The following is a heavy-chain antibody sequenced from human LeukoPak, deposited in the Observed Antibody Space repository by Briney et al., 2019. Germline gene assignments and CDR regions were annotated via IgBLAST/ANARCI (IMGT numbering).Heavy chain of an antibody. J-gene: IGHJ3*02. Sequence: ASVKVSCKASGYTFTSYGISWVRQAPGQGLEWMGWISAYNGNTNYAQKLQGRVTMTTDTSTSTAYMELRSLRSDDTAVYYCARGSGPKIVVVNAFDIWGQGTMVTVSS. V-gene: IGHV1-18*01. CDR1: GYTFTSYG. CDR3: ARGSGPKIVVVNAFDI. D-gene: IGHD3-22*01. CDR2: ISAYNGNT.